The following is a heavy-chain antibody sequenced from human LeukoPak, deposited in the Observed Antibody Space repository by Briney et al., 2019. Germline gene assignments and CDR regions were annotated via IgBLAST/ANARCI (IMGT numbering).Heavy chain of an antibody. D-gene: IGHD5-18*01. V-gene: IGHV1-69*04. Sequence: SVKVSCKTSGGTFSSSAITWVRQAPGHGLEWMGRIIPVLNITTYAQKFQGSVTITADTSTSTVYMELSSLRSEETAVYYCARDQGLTAPPPYGLDVWGQGTTVIVSS. CDR2: IIPVLNIT. CDR3: ARDQGLTAPPPYGLDV. J-gene: IGHJ6*02. CDR1: GGTFSSSA.